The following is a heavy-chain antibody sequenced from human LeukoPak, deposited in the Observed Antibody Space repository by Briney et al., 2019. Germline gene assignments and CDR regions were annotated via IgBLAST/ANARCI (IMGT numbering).Heavy chain of an antibody. CDR1: GFTFSSYA. V-gene: IGHV3-64D*06. CDR3: VRDQARYSSNWYGTFDP. CDR2: ISYNGGST. Sequence: GGSLRLSCSASGFTFSSYALHWVRQAPGKGLGYVSAISYNGGSTYYADSVKGRFTISRDNSKNTLYLQMSSLRAEDTAVYYCVRDQARYSSNWYGTFDPWGQGTLVTVSS. D-gene: IGHD6-13*01. J-gene: IGHJ5*02.